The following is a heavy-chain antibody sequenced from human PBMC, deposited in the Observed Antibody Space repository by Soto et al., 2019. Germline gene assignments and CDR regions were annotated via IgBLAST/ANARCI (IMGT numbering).Heavy chain of an antibody. Sequence: GGSLRLSCTASGFTFGDYAMSWFRQAPGKGLEWVGFIRSKAYGGTTEYAASVKGRFTISRDDSKSIAYLQMNSLKTEDTAVYYCTREDYYGSGRDYYYYMDVWGKGTTVTVSS. CDR3: TREDYYGSGRDYYYYMDV. J-gene: IGHJ6*03. D-gene: IGHD3-10*01. V-gene: IGHV3-49*03. CDR1: GFTFGDYA. CDR2: IRSKAYGGTT.